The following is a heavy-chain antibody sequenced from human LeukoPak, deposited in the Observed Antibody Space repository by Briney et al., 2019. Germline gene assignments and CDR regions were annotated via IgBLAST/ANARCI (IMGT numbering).Heavy chain of an antibody. V-gene: IGHV3-48*02. D-gene: IGHD4-17*01. CDR1: GFTFSSYN. CDR3: ARDPTEMTTVTIDY. J-gene: IGHJ4*02. Sequence: GGSLRLSCAASGFTFSSYNMNWVRQAPGKGLEWVSYISSSSSTIYYADSVKGRFTISRDNAKNSLYLQMNSLRDEDTAVYFCARDPTEMTTVTIDYWGQGTLVTVSS. CDR2: ISSSSSTI.